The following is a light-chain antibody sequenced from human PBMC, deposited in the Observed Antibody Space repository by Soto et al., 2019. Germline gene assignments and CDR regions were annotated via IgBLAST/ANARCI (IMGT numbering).Light chain of an antibody. Sequence: EIVLTQSPGTLSLSPGESATLSCRASQSVNNNWLAWYQHQPGQAPRLLIYGASSRANGIPARFSGSGSGTDFTLIISRLEPEDFAVYSCQQYGSSPLTFGMGTKVEIK. CDR3: QQYGSSPLT. CDR2: GAS. J-gene: IGKJ4*01. CDR1: QSVNNNW. V-gene: IGKV3-20*01.